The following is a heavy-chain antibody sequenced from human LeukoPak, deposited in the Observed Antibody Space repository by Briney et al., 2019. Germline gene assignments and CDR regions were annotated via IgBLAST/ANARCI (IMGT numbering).Heavy chain of an antibody. J-gene: IGHJ4*02. Sequence: SVKVSCKASGGTFSSYAISWVRQAPGQGLEWMGGIIPIFGTANYAQKFQGRVTITADESTSTAYMELSSLRSEDTAVYYCAREMYHYDFWSGYDYWGQGTLVTVSS. D-gene: IGHD3-3*01. CDR2: IIPIFGTA. CDR3: AREMYHYDFWSGYDY. CDR1: GGTFSSYA. V-gene: IGHV1-69*01.